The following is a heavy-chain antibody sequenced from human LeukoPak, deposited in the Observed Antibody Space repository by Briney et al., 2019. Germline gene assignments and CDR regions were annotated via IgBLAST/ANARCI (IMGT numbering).Heavy chain of an antibody. V-gene: IGHV4-39*07. CDR3: AREGRDYGSGSYYDY. CDR2: IYYSGST. J-gene: IGHJ4*02. Sequence: SETLSLTCTVSGGSISSTNYYWGWIRQPPGKGLEWIGSIYYSGSTYYNPSLKSRVTISVDTSKNHFSLKLSSVTAADTAVYYCAREGRDYGSGSYYDYWGQGTLVTVSS. D-gene: IGHD3-10*01. CDR1: GGSISSTNYY.